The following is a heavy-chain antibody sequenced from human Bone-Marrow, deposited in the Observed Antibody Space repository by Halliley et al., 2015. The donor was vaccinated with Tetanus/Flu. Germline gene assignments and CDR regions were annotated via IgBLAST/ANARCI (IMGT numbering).Heavy chain of an antibody. CDR3: ARGRGSSFNWFDF. CDR1: GVSISKTDYY. CDR2: IYATGST. D-gene: IGHD6-6*01. J-gene: IGHJ5*01. V-gene: IGHV4-31*01. Sequence: TLSLTCTVSGVSISKTDYYWNWIRHHPQQGLEWLGYIYATGSTSYNPSLKGLITISVDTSKNQFSLTMTSVTAADTAIYYCARGRGSSFNWFDFWGQGTLVTVSS.